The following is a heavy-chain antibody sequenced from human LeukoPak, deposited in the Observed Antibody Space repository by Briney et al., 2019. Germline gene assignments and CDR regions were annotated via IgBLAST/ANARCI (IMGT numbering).Heavy chain of an antibody. V-gene: IGHV3-30*02. J-gene: IGHJ4*02. Sequence: PGGSLRLSCAASGFTFSSYGMHWVRQAPGKGLEWVAFIRYDGSNKYYADSVKGRFTISRDNPKNTLYLQMNSLRAEDTAVYYCAKDLKGYSYAHGDYWGQGTLVTVSS. CDR2: IRYDGSNK. CDR3: AKDLKGYSYAHGDY. CDR1: GFTFSSYG. D-gene: IGHD5-18*01.